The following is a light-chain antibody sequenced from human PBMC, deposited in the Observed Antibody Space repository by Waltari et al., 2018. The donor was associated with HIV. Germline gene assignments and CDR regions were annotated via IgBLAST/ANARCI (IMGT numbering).Light chain of an antibody. J-gene: IGLJ1*01. CDR3: QSADSSGTYV. Sequence: SYELTQPPSVSVSPGQTARITCSGDALPKQNAYWYQQKPGQAPVLVRYKDRERPSGIPERFSGASPGTTVTLTISGVQAEDEADYYCQSADSSGTYVLGTGTKVTVL. V-gene: IGLV3-25*03. CDR1: ALPKQN. CDR2: KDR.